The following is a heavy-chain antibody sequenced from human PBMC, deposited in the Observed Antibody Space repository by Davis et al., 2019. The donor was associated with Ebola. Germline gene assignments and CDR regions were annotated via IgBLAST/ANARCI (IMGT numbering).Heavy chain of an antibody. J-gene: IGHJ4*02. V-gene: IGHV3-15*01. CDR1: GFTFSNAW. CDR2: IKSKTDGGTT. CDR3: TTDIRYCSGGSCSNY. D-gene: IGHD2-15*01. Sequence: PGGSLRLSCAASGFTFSNAWMSWVRQAPGKGLEWVGRIKSKTDGGTTDYAAPVKGRFTISRDDSKNTLYLQMNSLKTEDTAVYYCTTDIRYCSGGSCSNYWGQGTLVTVSS.